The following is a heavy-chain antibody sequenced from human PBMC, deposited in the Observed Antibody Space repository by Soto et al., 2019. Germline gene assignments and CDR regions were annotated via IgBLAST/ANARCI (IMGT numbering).Heavy chain of an antibody. Sequence: SETLSLTCTVSGGSTSSSSYYWGWIRQPPGKGLEWIGSIYYSGSTFYNPSLKSRVTISVDTSKNQFSLKLSSVTAADTAMYYCARGRYSSGPVDYWGQGTLVTVSS. J-gene: IGHJ4*02. CDR2: IYYSGST. D-gene: IGHD6-19*01. CDR3: ARGRYSSGPVDY. CDR1: GGSTSSSSYY. V-gene: IGHV4-39*01.